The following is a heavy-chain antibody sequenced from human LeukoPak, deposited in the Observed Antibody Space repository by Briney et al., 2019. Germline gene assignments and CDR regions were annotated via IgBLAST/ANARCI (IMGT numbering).Heavy chain of an antibody. CDR1: GFTFSSYG. CDR3: AKHGRDFWSGPDY. D-gene: IGHD3-3*01. J-gene: IGHJ4*02. Sequence: GGSLRLSCAASGFTFSSYGMNWVRQAPGKGLEWVSALSGSGGSTYYADSVKGRFTISRDNSKNTLYLQMNSLRAEDTAVYYCAKHGRDFWSGPDYWGQGTLVTVSS. V-gene: IGHV3-23*01. CDR2: LSGSGGST.